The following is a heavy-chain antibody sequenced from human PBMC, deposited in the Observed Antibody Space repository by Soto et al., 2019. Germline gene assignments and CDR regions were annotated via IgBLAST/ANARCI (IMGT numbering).Heavy chain of an antibody. J-gene: IGHJ4*02. CDR3: TRGPRASSTGTGAH. CDR1: GFTFTTYW. Sequence: EVQLVESGGGLAQPGGSPRLSCAASGFTFTTYWMHWVRQVPGKGLVWVSRINGDGSSTTYADSVKGRFTISRDNAKNTLYLQMNSLRAEDTAVYYCTRGPRASSTGTGAHWGQGTLVTVSS. V-gene: IGHV3-74*01. D-gene: IGHD1-1*01. CDR2: INGDGSST.